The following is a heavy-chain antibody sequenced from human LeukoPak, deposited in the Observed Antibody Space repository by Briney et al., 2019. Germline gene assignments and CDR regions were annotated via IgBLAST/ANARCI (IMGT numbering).Heavy chain of an antibody. CDR1: GFTFSSYS. Sequence: GGSLRLPCAASGFTFSSYSMNWVRQAPGKGLEWVSSISSSSSYIYYADSVKGRFTISRDNAKNSLYLQMNSLRAEDTAVYYCARGVPLAFYCSSTSCYYFDYWGRGTLVTVSS. CDR3: ARGVPLAFYCSSTSCYYFDY. V-gene: IGHV3-21*01. D-gene: IGHD2-2*01. J-gene: IGHJ4*02. CDR2: ISSSSSYI.